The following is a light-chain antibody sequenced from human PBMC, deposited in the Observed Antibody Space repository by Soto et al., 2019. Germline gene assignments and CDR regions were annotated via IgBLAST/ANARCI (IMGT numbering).Light chain of an antibody. CDR2: DVN. CDR1: SSEVGGYDY. J-gene: IGLJ2*01. V-gene: IGLV2-11*01. Sequence: QSALTQPRSVSGSPGQSVTISCTGTSSEVGGYDYVSWYQQNPGKAPKLMIYDVNKRPSGVPDRFSGSKSGNTASLTISGLQAEDEADYYCCSYAGSYTVVFGGGTKLTVL. CDR3: CSYAGSYTVV.